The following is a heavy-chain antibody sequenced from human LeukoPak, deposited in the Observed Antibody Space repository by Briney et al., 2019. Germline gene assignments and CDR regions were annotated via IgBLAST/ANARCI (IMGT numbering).Heavy chain of an antibody. Sequence: SGPTLVNPSGTMSLTCAISGGSISNRNWWSWVRQPPGKGLEWIGEIYHTGITKYSPCLKSRVNISVDKSKNQFSLNVTSVTAADTAIYYCARVFELGMNAVDIWGQGTMVIVSS. CDR1: GGSISNRNW. CDR2: IYHTGIT. CDR3: ARVFELGMNAVDI. J-gene: IGHJ3*02. D-gene: IGHD7-27*01. V-gene: IGHV4-4*02.